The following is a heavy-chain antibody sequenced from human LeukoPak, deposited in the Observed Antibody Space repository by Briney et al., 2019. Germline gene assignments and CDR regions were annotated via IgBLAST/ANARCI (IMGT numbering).Heavy chain of an antibody. CDR2: IYHSGST. V-gene: IGHV4-30-2*01. CDR1: GGSISSGGYY. J-gene: IGHJ4*02. CDR3: AGLRYSSSSYYDY. Sequence: SETLSLTCTVSGGSISSGGYYWSWIRQPPGKGLEWIGYIYHSGSTYYNPSLKSRVTISVDRSKNQFSLKLSSVTAADTAVYYCAGLRYSSSSYYDYWGQGTLVTVSS. D-gene: IGHD6-6*01.